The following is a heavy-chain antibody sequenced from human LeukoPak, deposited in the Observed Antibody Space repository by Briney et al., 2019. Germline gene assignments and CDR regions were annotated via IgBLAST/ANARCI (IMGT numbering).Heavy chain of an antibody. D-gene: IGHD6-19*01. Sequence: PSETLSLTCAVSGGSISSSNWWSWVRQPPGKGLEWIGEIYHSGSTNYNPSLKSRVTISVDKSKNQFSLKLSSVTAADTAVYYCARDGTYSSGLRAPRLYYYYYGMDVWGQGTTVTVSS. V-gene: IGHV4-4*02. CDR1: GGSISSSNW. CDR2: IYHSGST. CDR3: ARDGTYSSGLRAPRLYYYYYGMDV. J-gene: IGHJ6*02.